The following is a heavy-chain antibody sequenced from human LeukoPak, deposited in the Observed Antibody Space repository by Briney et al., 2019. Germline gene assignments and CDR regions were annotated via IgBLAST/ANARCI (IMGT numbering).Heavy chain of an antibody. Sequence: GGSLRLSXAASGFTFSSYNMNWVRQAPGKGVEWVSSITSSSNYIYYADSVKGRFTISRDNAKNSLYLRMNSLRAEDTTVYYCARDCWDYGSGSYCGIDYWGQGTLVTVSS. CDR1: GFTFSSYN. V-gene: IGHV3-21*03. CDR3: ARDCWDYGSGSYCGIDY. CDR2: ITSSSNYI. J-gene: IGHJ4*02. D-gene: IGHD3-10*01.